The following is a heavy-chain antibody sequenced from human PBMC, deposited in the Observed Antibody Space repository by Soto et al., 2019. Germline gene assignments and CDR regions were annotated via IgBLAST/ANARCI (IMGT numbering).Heavy chain of an antibody. CDR1: GGSISSYY. CDR3: ARQNVNEWIRRGWFAP. D-gene: IGHD5-18*01. Sequence: QVPLQESGPGLVKPSETLSLTCTVSGGSISSYYWSWIRQPQGKGLVWIGYIYYSGSTNYNPSLKGLVTISVDTSKNQFSLKLSSVTAADTAVYYFARQNVNEWIRRGWFAPWGQGTLVTVAS. V-gene: IGHV4-59*08. J-gene: IGHJ5*02. CDR2: IYYSGST.